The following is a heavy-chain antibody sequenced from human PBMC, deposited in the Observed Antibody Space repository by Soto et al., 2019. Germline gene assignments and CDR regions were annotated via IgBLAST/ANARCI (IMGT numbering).Heavy chain of an antibody. D-gene: IGHD6-13*01. CDR1: GGSISNYY. CDR3: ARLDSSSSFGY. V-gene: IGHV4-59*08. Sequence: QVQLQESGPGLVKPSETLSLTCTVSGGSISNYYWTWIRQPPGKGLEWIGYIYYSGSTNYNPSLMSRVTISVDTSQNQFSLKLSSVTAADTAVYYCARLDSSSSFGYWGQGTLVTVSS. CDR2: IYYSGST. J-gene: IGHJ4*02.